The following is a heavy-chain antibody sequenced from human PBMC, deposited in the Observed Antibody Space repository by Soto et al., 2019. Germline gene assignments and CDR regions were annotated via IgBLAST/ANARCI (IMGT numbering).Heavy chain of an antibody. CDR1: GGSISSSSFY. D-gene: IGHD2-2*01. J-gene: IGHJ5*02. V-gene: IGHV4-39*07. CDR3: ARVPDR. Sequence: SETLSLTCTVSGGSISSSSFYWGWIRQPPGKGLEWIGSIYNSATTYYNPSLKSRVTISVDTSKNQFSLKLSSVTAADTAVYYCARVPDRWGQGTLVTVSS. CDR2: IYNSATT.